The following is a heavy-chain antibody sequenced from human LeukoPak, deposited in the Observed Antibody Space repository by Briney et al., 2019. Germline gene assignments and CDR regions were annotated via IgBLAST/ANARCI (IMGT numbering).Heavy chain of an antibody. J-gene: IGHJ5*02. CDR2: IDYSGST. CDR1: GGSFSGYY. Sequence: SETLSLTCAVYGGSFSGYYWGWIRQPPGKGLEWIGTIDYSGSTYYNPSLKSRVTISLDTAISLDTSKNQFSLKLSSVTAADTAVYYCARRYYDFWSGSRGYDDPWGQGTLVTVSS. CDR3: ARRYYDFWSGSRGYDDP. V-gene: IGHV4-34*01. D-gene: IGHD3-3*01.